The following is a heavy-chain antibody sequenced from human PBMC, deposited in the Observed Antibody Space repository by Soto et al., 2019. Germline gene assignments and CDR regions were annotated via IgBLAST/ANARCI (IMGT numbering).Heavy chain of an antibody. CDR3: ARDGSSTRGEWFDP. CDR2: ISAYNGNT. V-gene: IGHV1-18*01. D-gene: IGHD2-2*01. Sequence: ASVKVSCKASGYTFTSYGISWVRQAPGQGLEWMGWISAYNGNTNYAQKLQGRVTLTTNTSTSTAYMELRSRRSDDTAVYYCARDGSSTRGEWFDPWGQGTLVTVSS. J-gene: IGHJ5*02. CDR1: GYTFTSYG.